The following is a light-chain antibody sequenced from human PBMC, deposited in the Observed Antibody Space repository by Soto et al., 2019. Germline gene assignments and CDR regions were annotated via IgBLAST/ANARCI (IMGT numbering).Light chain of an antibody. CDR1: SGHSSYA. V-gene: IGLV4-69*01. CDR3: QTWGTGVV. CDR2: LNSDGSH. Sequence: QSVLTQSPSASASLGASVKLTCTLSSGHSSYAIAWHQQQPEKGPRYLMKLNSDGSHSKGDGIPDRFSGSSSGAERYLTISSLQSEDEADYYCQTWGTGVVFDGGTKLTVL. J-gene: IGLJ2*01.